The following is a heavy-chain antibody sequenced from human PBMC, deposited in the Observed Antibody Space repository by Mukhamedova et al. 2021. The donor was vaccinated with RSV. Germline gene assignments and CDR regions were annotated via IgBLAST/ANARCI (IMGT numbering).Heavy chain of an antibody. CDR2: IYTSGST. D-gene: IGHD4-17*01. J-gene: IGHJ6*02. Sequence: GKALEWIGRIYTSGSTDYNPSLRSRVTISLDTSKNQLSLNLSSVTAADTAVYFCTRDNYGPNYYYRGIDIWGQGTTVTVSS. V-gene: IGHV4-61*02. CDR3: TRDNYGPNYYYRGIDI.